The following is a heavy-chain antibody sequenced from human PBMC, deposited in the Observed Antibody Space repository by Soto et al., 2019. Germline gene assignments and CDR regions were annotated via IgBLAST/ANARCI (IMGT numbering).Heavy chain of an antibody. Sequence: GGSLRLSCAASGFTFSSYGMHWVRQAPGKGLEWVAVILYDGSNKYYADSVKGRFTISRDNSKNTLYLQMNSLRAEDTAVYYCAKGDPDYSNFYYYGMDVWGQGTTVTVAS. V-gene: IGHV3-30*18. D-gene: IGHD4-4*01. CDR2: ILYDGSNK. J-gene: IGHJ6*02. CDR3: AKGDPDYSNFYYYGMDV. CDR1: GFTFSSYG.